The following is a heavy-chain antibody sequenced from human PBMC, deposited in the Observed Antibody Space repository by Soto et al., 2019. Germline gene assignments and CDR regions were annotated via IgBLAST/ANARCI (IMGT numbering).Heavy chain of an antibody. D-gene: IGHD2-2*01. J-gene: IGHJ5*02. V-gene: IGHV4-31*03. Sequence: TLSHTCTVSGGSSISGGYYWSWIRKHPGKGLEWIGYIYYSGSTYYNPSLKSRVTISVDTSKNQFSLKLSSVTAADTAVYYCAREGIVVCSSTSCPLSDWFDPWGQGTLVTVSS. CDR1: GGSSISGGYY. CDR2: IYYSGST. CDR3: AREGIVVCSSTSCPLSDWFDP.